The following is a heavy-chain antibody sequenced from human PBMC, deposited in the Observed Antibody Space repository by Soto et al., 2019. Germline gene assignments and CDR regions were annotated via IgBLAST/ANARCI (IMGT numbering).Heavy chain of an antibody. V-gene: IGHV4-59*01. CDR3: AREGYCSSTSCYLGHGMDV. CDR2: IYYSGST. D-gene: IGHD2-2*01. CDR1: GGSISSYY. J-gene: IGHJ6*02. Sequence: RSETLSLTCTVSGGSISSYYWSWIRQPPGKGLEWIGYIYYSGSTNYNPSLKSRVTISVDTSKNQFSLKLSSVTAADTAVYYCAREGYCSSTSCYLGHGMDVWGQGTTVTVSS.